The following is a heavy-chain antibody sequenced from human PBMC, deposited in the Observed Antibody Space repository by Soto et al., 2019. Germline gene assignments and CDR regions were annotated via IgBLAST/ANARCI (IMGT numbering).Heavy chain of an antibody. CDR3: VRTARQGAVAPHWFDR. J-gene: IGHJ5*02. D-gene: IGHD2-21*02. CDR1: GGSIRSTDYY. V-gene: IGHV4-30-4*01. Sequence: SETLSLTCIVSGGSIRSTDYYWSWIRQAPGKGLEWIGYVYYTGSTYYNPSLMSRLTISVDTSKNQFSLKLTSVTAAETAVYYCVRTARQGAVAPHWFDRWGQGTQVTVSS. CDR2: VYYTGST.